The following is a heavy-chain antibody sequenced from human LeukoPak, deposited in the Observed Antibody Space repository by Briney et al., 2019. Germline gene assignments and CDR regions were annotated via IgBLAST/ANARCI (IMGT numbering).Heavy chain of an antibody. CDR1: GGSISNYY. CDR2: IYTSGTT. Sequence: PSETLSLTCTVPGGSISNYYWSWIRQPAGKGLELIGRIYTSGTTNYNPSLKSRVAMSVDTSKNQFSLKLSSVTAADTAVYYCARAPTGTGGWNWFDPWGQGTLVTVSS. D-gene: IGHD1-1*01. CDR3: ARAPTGTGGWNWFDP. J-gene: IGHJ5*02. V-gene: IGHV4-4*07.